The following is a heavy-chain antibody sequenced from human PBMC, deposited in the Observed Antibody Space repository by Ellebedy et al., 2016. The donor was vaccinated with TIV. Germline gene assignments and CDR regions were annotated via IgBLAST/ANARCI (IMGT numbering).Heavy chain of an antibody. CDR2: ITSSSTTI. J-gene: IGHJ4*02. V-gene: IGHV3-48*02. Sequence: GESLKISXAASGFTFSSYSMNWVRQAPGKGLEWVSFITSSSTTIHYADSVEGRFTISRDNAKNSLYLQMNSLRDEDTAVYYCARGGAGFDSMNRELSFDSWGQGTLVTVSS. CDR1: GFTFSSYS. D-gene: IGHD1-26*01. CDR3: ARGGAGFDSMNRELSFDS.